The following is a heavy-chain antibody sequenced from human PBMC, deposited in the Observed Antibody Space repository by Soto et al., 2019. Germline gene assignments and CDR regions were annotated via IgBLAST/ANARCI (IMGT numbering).Heavy chain of an antibody. V-gene: IGHV3-30*18. CDR1: GFTFSSYG. CDR2: ISYDGSNK. D-gene: IGHD5-18*01. J-gene: IGHJ4*02. Sequence: GGSLRLSCAASGFTFSSYGMHWVRQAPGKGLEWVAVISYDGSNKYYADSVKGRFTISRDNSKNTLYLQMNSLRAEDTAVYYCAKLPDTAMVKAPPDYWGQGTLVTVSS. CDR3: AKLPDTAMVKAPPDY.